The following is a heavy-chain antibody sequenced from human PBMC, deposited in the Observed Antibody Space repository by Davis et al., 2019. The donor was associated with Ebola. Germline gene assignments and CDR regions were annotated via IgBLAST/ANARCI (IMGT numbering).Heavy chain of an antibody. D-gene: IGHD3-3*01. CDR1: GFTFSSYW. CDR3: ARGEEYYDFWSGYYTGFGMRWYFDL. V-gene: IGHV3-7*01. CDR2: IKQDGSEK. Sequence: PGGSLRLSCAASGFTFSSYWMSWVRQAPGKGLEWVANIKQDGSEKYYVDSVKGRFTISRDNAKNSLYLQMNSLRAEDTAVYYCARGEEYYDFWSGYYTGFGMRWYFDLWGRGTLVTVSS. J-gene: IGHJ2*01.